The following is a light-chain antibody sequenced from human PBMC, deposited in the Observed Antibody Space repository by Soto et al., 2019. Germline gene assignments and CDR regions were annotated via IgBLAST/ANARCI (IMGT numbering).Light chain of an antibody. CDR1: QSISTY. J-gene: IGKJ4*01. Sequence: DIQMTQSPSSLSASVGDRVTISCRASQSISTYLNWYQQKPGKAPDLLIYAASSLQSGVPPRFSGSGSGTDFTLTIMSLQPDDFATYYCQHLHTVPPPFAGGTKVDI. CDR2: AAS. CDR3: QHLHTVPPP. V-gene: IGKV1-39*01.